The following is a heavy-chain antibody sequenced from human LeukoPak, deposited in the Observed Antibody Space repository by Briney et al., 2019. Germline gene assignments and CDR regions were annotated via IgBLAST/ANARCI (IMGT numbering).Heavy chain of an antibody. V-gene: IGHV3-7*01. CDR1: GFTFSRDW. J-gene: IGHJ4*02. Sequence: TGGSPRLSCAASGFTFSRDWMSWVRQAPGKGLEWVANIKQDGSEKCYVDSVKGRFTISRDNAKNSLYLEMNSLRAEDTAVYYCARDGLPVALNYWGQGTLVTVSS. CDR3: ARDGLPVALNY. D-gene: IGHD2-2*01. CDR2: IKQDGSEK.